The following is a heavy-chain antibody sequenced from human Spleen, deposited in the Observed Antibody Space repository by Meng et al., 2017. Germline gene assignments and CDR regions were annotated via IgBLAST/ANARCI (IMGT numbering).Heavy chain of an antibody. D-gene: IGHD3-10*01. J-gene: IGHJ4*02. Sequence: EVQLVESGGGLVQPGGSLRLSCAASGFTVSSNFMSWVRQAPGKGLEWVSVIYSGGSTYYADSVKGRFTISRDNSKNTLYLQMNSLRAEDTAVYYCARMGGNYYLFFDSWGQGTLVTVSS. CDR3: ARMGGNYYLFFDS. CDR1: GFTVSSNF. CDR2: IYSGGST. V-gene: IGHV3-66*01.